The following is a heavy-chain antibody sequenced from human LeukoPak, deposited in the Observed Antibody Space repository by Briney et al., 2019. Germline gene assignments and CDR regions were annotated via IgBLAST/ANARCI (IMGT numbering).Heavy chain of an antibody. V-gene: IGHV4-61*02. J-gene: IGHJ4*02. CDR2: IYTNGGA. CDR3: AREPPGY. Sequence: SQTLSLTCTVSGGSVTSGNYYWNWIRQPAGKGLEWIGRIYTNGGASYNPSLKSRLTISIDASKNQFSLKPSPVTAADTAVYYCAREPPGYWGQGILVTVSS. CDR1: GGSVTSGNYY.